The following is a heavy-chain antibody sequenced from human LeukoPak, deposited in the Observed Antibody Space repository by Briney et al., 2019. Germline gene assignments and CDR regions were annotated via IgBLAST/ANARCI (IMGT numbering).Heavy chain of an antibody. V-gene: IGHV3-48*01. J-gene: IGHJ4*02. CDR2: ISSSSSTI. CDR3: ARELDSSGYYPYYFDY. CDR1: GFTFSSYS. Sequence: GGSLRLSXAASGFTFSSYSMNWVRQAPGKGLEWVSYISSSSSTIYYADSVKGRFTISRDNAKNSLYLQMNSLRAEDTAVYYCARELDSSGYYPYYFDYWGQGTLVTVSS. D-gene: IGHD3-22*01.